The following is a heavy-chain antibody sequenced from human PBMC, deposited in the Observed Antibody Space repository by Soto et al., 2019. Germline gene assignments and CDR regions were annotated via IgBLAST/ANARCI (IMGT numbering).Heavy chain of an antibody. CDR1: GGSISSYY. D-gene: IGHD2-15*01. V-gene: IGHV4-59*01. J-gene: IGHJ5*02. Sequence: PSETLSLTCTVSGGSISSYYWSWIRQPPGKGLEWIGYIYYSGSTNYNPSLKSRVTISVDTSKNQFSLKLSSVTAADTAVYYCARDIGYLHWFDPWGQGTMVTVSS. CDR3: ARDIGYLHWFDP. CDR2: IYYSGST.